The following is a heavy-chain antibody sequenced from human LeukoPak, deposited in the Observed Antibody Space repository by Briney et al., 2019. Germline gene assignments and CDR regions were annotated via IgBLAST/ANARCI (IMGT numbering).Heavy chain of an antibody. CDR2: IYYSGST. V-gene: IGHV4-59*08. D-gene: IGHD3-22*01. CDR1: GGSISSYY. J-gene: IGHJ4*02. CDR3: AATYYYDSSGYVGDY. Sequence: PSETLSLTCTVSGGSISSYYWSWIRQPPGKGLEWIGYIYYSGSTNYNPSLKSRVTISVDTSKNQFSLKLSSVTAADTAVYYCAATYYYDSSGYVGDYWGQGTLVTVSS.